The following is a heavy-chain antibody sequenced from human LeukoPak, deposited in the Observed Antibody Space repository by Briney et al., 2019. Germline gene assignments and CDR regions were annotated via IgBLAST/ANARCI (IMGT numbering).Heavy chain of an antibody. CDR2: ISSYNGNT. D-gene: IGHD2-2*02. CDR3: ARWGCSSTSCSTWNYYMDV. Sequence: GASVKVSCKASGYTFTSYGISWVRQAPGQGLEWMGWISSYNGNTNYAQKLQGRVTMTTDTSTSTAYMELRSLRSDDTVVYYCARWGCSSTSCSTWNYYMDVWGKGTTVTVSS. J-gene: IGHJ6*03. CDR1: GYTFTSYG. V-gene: IGHV1-18*01.